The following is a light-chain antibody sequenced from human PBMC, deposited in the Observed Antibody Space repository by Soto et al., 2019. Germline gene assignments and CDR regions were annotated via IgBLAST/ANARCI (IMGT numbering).Light chain of an antibody. V-gene: IGKV2-30*02. CDR1: QSLVHGDGNTY. CDR3: MQGTHWWK. CDR2: KVS. Sequence: DVVMTQSPLSLPVTLGQPASISCRSSQSLVHGDGNTYLHWFQQRPGQSPRRLIYKVSNRDSGVPDRFSGSGSGTDFTLKISRVEAEDVGVYYCMQGTHWWKFGQGTKVEIK. J-gene: IGKJ1*01.